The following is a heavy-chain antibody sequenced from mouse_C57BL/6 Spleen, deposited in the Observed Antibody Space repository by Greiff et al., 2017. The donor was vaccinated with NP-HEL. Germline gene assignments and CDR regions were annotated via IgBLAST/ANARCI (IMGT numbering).Heavy chain of an antibody. Sequence: QVQLKESGAELVRPGASVTLSCKASGYTFTDYEMHWVKQTPVHGLEWIGAIDPETGGTAYNQKFKGKAILTADKSSSTAYMELRSLTSEDSAVYYCTRSFPNWDEENYYAMDYWGQGTSVTVSS. J-gene: IGHJ4*01. CDR3: TRSFPNWDEENYYAMDY. CDR1: GYTFTDYE. D-gene: IGHD4-1*02. V-gene: IGHV1-15*01. CDR2: IDPETGGT.